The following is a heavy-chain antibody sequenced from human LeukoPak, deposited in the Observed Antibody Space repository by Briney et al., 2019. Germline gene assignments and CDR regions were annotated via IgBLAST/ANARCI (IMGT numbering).Heavy chain of an antibody. CDR1: GGSISSSNW. CDR2: IYHSGST. CDR3: AREASQYGSGSYYNV. D-gene: IGHD3-10*01. J-gene: IGHJ6*04. V-gene: IGHV4-4*02. Sequence: KPSETLSLTCAVSGGSISSSNWWSWVRQPPGKGLEWIGEIYHSGSTNYNPSLKSRVTISVDKSKNQFSLKLSSVTAADTAVYYCAREASQYGSGSYYNVWGKGTTVTVSS.